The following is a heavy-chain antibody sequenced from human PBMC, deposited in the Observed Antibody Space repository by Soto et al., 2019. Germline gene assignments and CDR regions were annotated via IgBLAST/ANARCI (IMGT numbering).Heavy chain of an antibody. J-gene: IGHJ3*01. CDR2: LLYRGTA. CDR1: DSSMSPYY. D-gene: IGHD1-26*01. CDR3: AREKDFILGGYAFGY. V-gene: IGHV4-59*01. Sequence: QVQLQESGPRLVKPSETLSLTCSVSDSSMSPYYWTWFRQAPGKGLEWIGHLLYRGTANYNPALQGRVTISLDTSKKQVSLQLSSVIAADTAVYYCAREKDFILGGYAFGYWGPGTLVTVSS.